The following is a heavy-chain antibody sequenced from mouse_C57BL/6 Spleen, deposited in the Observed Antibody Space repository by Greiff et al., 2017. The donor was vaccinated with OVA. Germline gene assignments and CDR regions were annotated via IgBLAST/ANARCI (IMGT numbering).Heavy chain of an antibody. CDR1: GFTFSSYA. CDR2: ISDGGSYT. CDR3: ARGGQLRPLAY. D-gene: IGHD3-2*02. Sequence: EVQGVESGGGLVKPGGSLKLSCAASGFTFSSYAMSWVRQTPEKRLEWVATISDGGSYTYYPDNVKGRFTISRDNAKNNLYLQRSHLKSEDTALYYCARGGQLRPLAYWGQGTLVTVSA. J-gene: IGHJ3*01. V-gene: IGHV5-4*01.